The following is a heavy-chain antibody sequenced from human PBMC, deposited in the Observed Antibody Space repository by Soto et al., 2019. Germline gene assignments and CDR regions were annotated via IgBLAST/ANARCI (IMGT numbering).Heavy chain of an antibody. V-gene: IGHV3-23*01. CDR1: GFTFSSYA. J-gene: IGHJ5*02. CDR2: ISGSGGST. CDR3: AKLAGSSSSWYAGWFDP. Sequence: PGGSLRLSCAASGFTFSSYAMSWVRQAPGKGLEWVSAISGSGGSTYYADSVKGRFTISRDNSKNTLYLQMNSLRAEDTAVYYCAKLAGSSSSWYAGWFDPWGQGTLVTVSS. D-gene: IGHD6-13*01.